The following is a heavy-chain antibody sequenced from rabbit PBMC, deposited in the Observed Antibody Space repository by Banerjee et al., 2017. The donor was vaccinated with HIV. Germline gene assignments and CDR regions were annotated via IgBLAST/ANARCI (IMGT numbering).Heavy chain of an antibody. CDR3: AKDGGSDYDWAMDL. V-gene: IGHV1S43*01. D-gene: IGHD8-1*01. Sequence: QSLEESGGGLVQPEGSLALTCKASGIDFSINYYMCWVRQAPGKGLEWIACIYAGSSGSTYYASWVNGRFTITRSTSLNTLTLKMTSLTAADTATYFCAKDGGSDYDWAMDLWGQGPLVTVS. CDR2: IYAGSSGST. J-gene: IGHJ3*01. CDR1: GIDFSINYY.